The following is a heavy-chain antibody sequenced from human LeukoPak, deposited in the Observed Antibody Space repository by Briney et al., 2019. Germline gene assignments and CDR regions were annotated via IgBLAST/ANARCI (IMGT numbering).Heavy chain of an antibody. V-gene: IGHV1-2*02. Sequence: ASVKVSCKASGFTFTTYYIHWVRRAPGQGLEWMGWINPNSGVTESAQKFQGRVIMNRETSTSTAYMELSRLRSGDTAVYYCTRDHCNSSNCYEYNYYGMDVWGQGTTVTVSS. J-gene: IGHJ6*02. CDR3: TRDHCNSSNCYEYNYYGMDV. D-gene: IGHD2-2*01. CDR1: GFTFTTYY. CDR2: INPNSGVT.